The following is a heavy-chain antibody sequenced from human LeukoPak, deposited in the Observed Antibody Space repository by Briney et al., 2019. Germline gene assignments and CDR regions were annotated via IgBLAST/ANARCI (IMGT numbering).Heavy chain of an antibody. CDR3: ARPDNYGDYAYYFDY. CDR1: GYTFTGYY. J-gene: IGHJ4*02. Sequence: ASVKVSCKASGYTFTGYYMHWVRQAPGQGLEWMGWINPNSGGTNYAQKFQGRVTMTRDTSISTAYMELSRLRSDDTAVYYCARPDNYGDYAYYFDYWGQGTLVTVSS. V-gene: IGHV1-2*02. D-gene: IGHD4-17*01. CDR2: INPNSGGT.